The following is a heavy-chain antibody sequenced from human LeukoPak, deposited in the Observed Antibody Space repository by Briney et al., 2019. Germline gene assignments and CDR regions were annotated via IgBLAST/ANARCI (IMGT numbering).Heavy chain of an antibody. Sequence: GGSLRLSYAASGFTFSSYAMHWVRQAPGKGLEWVAVISYDGSNKYYADSVKGRFTISRDNSKNTLYLQMNSLRAEDTAVYYCAKPTTVSNFDYWGQGTLVTVSS. D-gene: IGHD1-14*01. J-gene: IGHJ4*02. V-gene: IGHV3-30*04. CDR2: ISYDGSNK. CDR1: GFTFSSYA. CDR3: AKPTTVSNFDY.